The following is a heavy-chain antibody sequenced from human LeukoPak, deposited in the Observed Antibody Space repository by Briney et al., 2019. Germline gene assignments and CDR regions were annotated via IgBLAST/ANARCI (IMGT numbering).Heavy chain of an antibody. CDR1: GFTFSSYS. CDR3: ARGTVTTFHYYYYMDV. Sequence: GGSLRLSCAASGFTFSSYSMNWLRQAPGKGLEWVSYISSSSSTIYYADSVKGRFTISRDNAKNSLYLQMNSLRAEDTAVYYCARGTVTTFHYYYYMDVWGKGTTVTVSS. D-gene: IGHD4-17*01. V-gene: IGHV3-48*01. J-gene: IGHJ6*03. CDR2: ISSSSSTI.